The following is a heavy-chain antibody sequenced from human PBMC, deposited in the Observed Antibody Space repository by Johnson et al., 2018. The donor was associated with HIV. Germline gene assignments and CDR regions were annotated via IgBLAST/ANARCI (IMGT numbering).Heavy chain of an antibody. D-gene: IGHD3-3*01. Sequence: MLLVESGGGLVQPGGSLRLSCVASGFNFRNYWMSWVRQAPGKGLEWVANIKQDGGEQYYVDSVKGRFTISRDNANNLLYLEMNSLRADDTAVYYCARDTAEVIIIHVAFALWGQGTMVAVSS. CDR2: IKQDGGEQ. CDR3: ARDTAEVIIIHVAFAL. V-gene: IGHV3-7*01. J-gene: IGHJ3*01. CDR1: GFNFRNYW.